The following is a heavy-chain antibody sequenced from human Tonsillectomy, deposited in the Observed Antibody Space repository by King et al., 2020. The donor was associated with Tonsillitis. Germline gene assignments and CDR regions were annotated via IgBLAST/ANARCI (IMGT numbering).Heavy chain of an antibody. CDR1: AYTFTNYH. CDR3: SRETRVYAS. Sequence: VQLVESGTEVKMPGASVTVSCKASAYTFTNYHIHWIRQAPGQGLKWMGWIDCNSGGTNYAQNLQGRVTLTRDTSTNTAYMTLRSLRSDDTAIYYCSRETRVYASWGQGTLVTVSS. V-gene: IGHV1-2*02. CDR2: IDCNSGGT. J-gene: IGHJ5*02. D-gene: IGHD2-8*01.